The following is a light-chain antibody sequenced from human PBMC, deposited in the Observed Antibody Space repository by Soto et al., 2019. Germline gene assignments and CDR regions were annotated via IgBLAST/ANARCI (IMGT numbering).Light chain of an antibody. J-gene: IGKJ4*01. Sequence: EIVLTQSPATLSLSPGNRATLSFRASQSVSGYLAWYQQKPGQAPRLLIYDASNRATGIPARFSGSGSGTEFTFTIACLETEDFAVYYGQQRSNWPSTFGGGTKVEI. CDR1: QSVSGY. V-gene: IGKV3-11*01. CDR3: QQRSNWPST. CDR2: DAS.